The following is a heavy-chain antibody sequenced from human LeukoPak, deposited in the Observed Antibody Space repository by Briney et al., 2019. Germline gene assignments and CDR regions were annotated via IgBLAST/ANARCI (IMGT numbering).Heavy chain of an antibody. CDR1: GGTFSSYA. CDR3: ARDPDGVRDYPSSALNWFDP. V-gene: IGHV1-69*01. D-gene: IGHD2-8*01. Sequence: ASVKVSCKASGGTFSSYAISWVRQAPGQGLEWMGGIIPIFSTANYAQKFQGRVTITADESTSTAYMELSSLRSEDTAVYYCARDPDGVRDYPSSALNWFDPWGQGTLVTVSS. J-gene: IGHJ5*02. CDR2: IIPIFSTA.